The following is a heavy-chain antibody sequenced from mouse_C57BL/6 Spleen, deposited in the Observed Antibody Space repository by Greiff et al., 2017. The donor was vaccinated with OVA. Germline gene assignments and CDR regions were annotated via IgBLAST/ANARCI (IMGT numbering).Heavy chain of an antibody. CDR2: INPGSGGT. CDR3: ARHYDYDGAWFAY. J-gene: IGHJ3*01. Sequence: VKLQQSGAELVRPGTSVKVSCKASGYAFTNYLIEWVKQRPGQGLEWIGVINPGSGGTNYNEKFKGKATLTADKSSSTAYMQLSSLTSEDSAVYFCARHYDYDGAWFAYWGQGTLVTVSA. CDR1: GYAFTNYL. D-gene: IGHD2-4*01. V-gene: IGHV1-54*01.